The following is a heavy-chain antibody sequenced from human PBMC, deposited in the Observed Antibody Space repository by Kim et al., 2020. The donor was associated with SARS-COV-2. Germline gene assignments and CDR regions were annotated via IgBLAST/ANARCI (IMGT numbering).Heavy chain of an antibody. CDR3: ARVDYYDSSGDY. D-gene: IGHD3-22*01. J-gene: IGHJ4*02. V-gene: IGHV1-46*01. Sequence: SYAQKFQGRVTMTRDTSTSTVYMELSSLRSEDTAVYYCARVDYYDSSGDYWGQGTLVTVSS.